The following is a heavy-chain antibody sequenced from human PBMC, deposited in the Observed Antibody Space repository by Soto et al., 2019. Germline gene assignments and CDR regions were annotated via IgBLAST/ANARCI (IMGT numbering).Heavy chain of an antibody. CDR1: GGSIRSGDYY. Sequence: TLPHTCTVSGGSIRSGDYYGSWIRQNPGKGLEWIGYIYYSGSTYYNPSLKSRVTISVDTSKNQFSLKLSSVTAADTAVYYCARHNYDSSGTAVDVWGQGTTVTVSS. J-gene: IGHJ6*02. CDR3: ARHNYDSSGTAVDV. CDR2: IYYSGST. V-gene: IGHV4-31*03. D-gene: IGHD3-22*01.